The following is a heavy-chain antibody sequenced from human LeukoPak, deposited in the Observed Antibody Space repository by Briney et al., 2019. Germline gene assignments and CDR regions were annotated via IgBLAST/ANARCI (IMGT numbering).Heavy chain of an antibody. CDR2: ISGSGGST. Sequence: PGGSLRLYCAASGFTFSSYAMSWVRQAPGQGLEWVSAISGSGGSTYYADYVKGRFTISRDNSKNTLYLQMNSLRAEDTAVYYCAKESPRGYSYGKDYWGQGTLVTVSS. D-gene: IGHD5-18*01. V-gene: IGHV3-23*01. CDR1: GFTFSSYA. CDR3: AKESPRGYSYGKDY. J-gene: IGHJ4*02.